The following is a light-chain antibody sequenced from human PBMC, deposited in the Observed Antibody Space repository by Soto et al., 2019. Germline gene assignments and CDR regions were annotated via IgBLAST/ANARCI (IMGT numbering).Light chain of an antibody. CDR2: GAT. J-gene: IGKJ1*01. Sequence: VMTQSPATLSVSPGERATLSCRASLSVGTNLAWYQQKPGQPPRLLIYGATTRATGIPARFSGSGSGTDFTLTISSLQSEDFAVYYCQHHNNWPPGTFGQGTRVVIK. CDR1: LSVGTN. CDR3: QHHNNWPPGT. V-gene: IGKV3-15*01.